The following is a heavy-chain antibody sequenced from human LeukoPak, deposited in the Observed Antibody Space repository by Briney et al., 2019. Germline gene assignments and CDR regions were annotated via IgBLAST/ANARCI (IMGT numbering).Heavy chain of an antibody. J-gene: IGHJ3*02. CDR2: IYYSGST. CDR3: ARAISMITFGGVIVSDAFDI. V-gene: IGHV4-39*07. CDR1: GGSISSSSYY. Sequence: SETLSLTCTVSGGSISSSSYYWGWIRQPPGKGLEWIGSIYYSGSTYYNPSLKSRVTISVDTSKNQFSLKLSSVTAADTAVYYCARAISMITFGGVIVSDAFDIWGQGTMVTVSS. D-gene: IGHD3-16*02.